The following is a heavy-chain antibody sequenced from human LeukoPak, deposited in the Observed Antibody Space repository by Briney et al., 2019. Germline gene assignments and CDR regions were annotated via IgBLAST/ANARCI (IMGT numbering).Heavy chain of an antibody. V-gene: IGHV4-59*01. Sequence: SETLPLTCTVSGGSISSYYWSWIRQPPGKGLEWIGYIYYSGSTNYNPSLKSRVTISVDTSKNQFSLKLSSVTAADTAVYYCARMSYNYYYYMDVWGKGTTVTVSS. CDR3: ARMSYNYYYYMDV. J-gene: IGHJ6*03. CDR2: IYYSGST. CDR1: GGSISSYY.